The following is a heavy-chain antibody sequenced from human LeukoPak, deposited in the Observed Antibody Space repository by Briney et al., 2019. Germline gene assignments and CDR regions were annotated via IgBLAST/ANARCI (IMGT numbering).Heavy chain of an antibody. CDR1: GFTFSNYS. CDR3: AKSRLVVTAFDY. V-gene: IGHV3-23*01. J-gene: IGHJ4*02. CDR2: ITSSGGRT. Sequence: PGGSLRLSCAASGFTFSNYSMNWVRQAPGKGLEWVASITSSGGRTYYADSVKGRFTISRDNSKNTLYLQMNSPRAEDTALYYCAKSRLVVTAFDYWGQGTLVTVSS. D-gene: IGHD2-15*01.